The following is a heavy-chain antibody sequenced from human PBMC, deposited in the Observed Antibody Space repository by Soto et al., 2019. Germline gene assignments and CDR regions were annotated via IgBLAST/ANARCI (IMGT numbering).Heavy chain of an antibody. D-gene: IGHD6-19*01. CDR2: IYYSGST. CDR1: GGSISSSSYY. J-gene: IGHJ5*02. V-gene: IGHV4-39*01. CDR3: ARRGEYSSGWYNWFDP. Sequence: SETLSLTCIVSGGSISSSSYYWGWIRQPPGKGLEWIGSIYYSGSTYYNPSLKSRVTISVDTSKNQFSLKLSSVTAADTAVYYCARRGEYSSGWYNWFDPWGQGTLVTVSS.